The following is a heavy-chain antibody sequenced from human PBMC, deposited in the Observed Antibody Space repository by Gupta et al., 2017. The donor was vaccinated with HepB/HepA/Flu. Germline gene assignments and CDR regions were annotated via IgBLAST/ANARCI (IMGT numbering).Heavy chain of an antibody. CDR3: ARGEVGARLGY. J-gene: IGHJ4*02. CDR1: GGSFRVFY. V-gene: IGHV4-34*02. D-gene: IGHD1-26*01. CDR2: MNQSGGT. Sequence: QVQLQQWGAGLLKPSETLSLTCAVYGGSFRVFYRTWIRQPPGKGLEWIAEMNQSGGTDYNPSLRSRVTISVDKSKNQFSLKLTSVTAADTAVYYCARGEVGARLGYWGQGTLVTVSS.